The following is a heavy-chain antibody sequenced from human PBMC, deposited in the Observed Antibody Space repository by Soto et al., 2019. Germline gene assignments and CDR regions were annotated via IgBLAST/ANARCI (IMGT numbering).Heavy chain of an antibody. J-gene: IGHJ4*02. Sequence: EMQLVESGGGLVQPGGSLRLSCVASGFSFGRYWMSWVRQASGKGLEWVANIKQDGSEKNYVDSMKGRFTMYRDNANKSVYLQMNSVRAEDIAVYYCAGCYYSGAWDCWGQGTLVTVS. CDR2: IKQDGSEK. V-gene: IGHV3-7*01. D-gene: IGHD2-15*01. CDR1: GFSFGRYW. CDR3: AGCYYSGAWDC.